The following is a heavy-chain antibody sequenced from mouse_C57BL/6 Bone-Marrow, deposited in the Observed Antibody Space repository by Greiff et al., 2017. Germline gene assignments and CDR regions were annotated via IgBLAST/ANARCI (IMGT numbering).Heavy chain of an antibody. CDR1: GYTFTSYG. V-gene: IGHV1-81*01. D-gene: IGHD2-4*01. CDR2: IYPRSGNT. J-gene: IGHJ3*01. CDR3: ARGDYDYDAIFAY. Sequence: VKVVESGAELARPGASVKLSCKASGYTFTSYGISWVKQRTGQGLEWIGEIYPRSGNTNYNEKFKGKATLTADKSSSTAYMELRSLTSEDSAVDFCARGDYDYDAIFAYWGQGTLVTVSA.